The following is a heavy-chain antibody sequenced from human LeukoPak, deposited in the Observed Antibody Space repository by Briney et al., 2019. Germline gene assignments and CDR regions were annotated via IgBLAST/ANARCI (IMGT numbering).Heavy chain of an antibody. Sequence: SETLSLTCTVSGGSFSSGSYHWSWIRQPAGQGLEWIGRIYTSRNTNYNPSLKRLLTISVDTSKNQLSQTLSSMTAADTAVYYCARLNVDIVATTFDYWGQGTLVTVSS. CDR3: ARLNVDIVATTFDY. J-gene: IGHJ4*02. V-gene: IGHV4-61*02. D-gene: IGHD5-12*01. CDR2: IYTSRNT. CDR1: GGSFSSGSYH.